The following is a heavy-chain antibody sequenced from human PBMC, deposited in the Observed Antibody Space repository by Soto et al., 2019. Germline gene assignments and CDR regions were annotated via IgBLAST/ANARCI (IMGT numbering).Heavy chain of an antibody. Sequence: QVQLGEAGGGVVQPGRSLRLTCAAPGFIFSGSGMPWVRQAPGKGLEWVALVSNDGIRKYYGDSVKGRFTISRENAENTLYLQMNSLRAEDTAVYYCARWVGGSMYDNSGKYDSWGQGTLVTVSS. D-gene: IGHD3-22*01. V-gene: IGHV3-30*03. CDR3: ARWVGGSMYDNSGKYDS. J-gene: IGHJ5*01. CDR1: GFIFSGSG. CDR2: VSNDGIRK.